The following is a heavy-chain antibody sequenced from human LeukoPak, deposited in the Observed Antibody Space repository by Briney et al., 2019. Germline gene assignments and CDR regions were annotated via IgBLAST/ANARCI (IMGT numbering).Heavy chain of an antibody. D-gene: IGHD2-2*01. J-gene: IGHJ3*02. CDR1: GYTFTSYD. CDR2: MNPNSGNT. CDR3: ARVVVPAADHDAFDI. Sequence: ASVKVSCKASGYTFTSYDINWVRQATGQGLEWMGWMNPNSGNTGYAQKFQGRVTITRNTSISTAYMELSSLRSEDTAVYYCARVVVPAADHDAFDIWGQGTMVTVSS. V-gene: IGHV1-8*03.